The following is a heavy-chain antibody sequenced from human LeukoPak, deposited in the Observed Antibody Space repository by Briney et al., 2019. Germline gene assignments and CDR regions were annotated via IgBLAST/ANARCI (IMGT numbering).Heavy chain of an antibody. CDR3: ARDRGDYYYGMDV. CDR1: GFTVSSNY. CDR2: IDSGGAT. V-gene: IGHV3-53*01. J-gene: IGHJ6*02. Sequence: PGGSLRLSCAASGFTVSSNYMSWVRQAPGKGLEWVSVIDSGGATYYADSVKGRFTISRDNSENTLYLQMSSLRAEDTAVYYCARDRGDYYYGMDVWGQGTTVTVSS. D-gene: IGHD3-10*01.